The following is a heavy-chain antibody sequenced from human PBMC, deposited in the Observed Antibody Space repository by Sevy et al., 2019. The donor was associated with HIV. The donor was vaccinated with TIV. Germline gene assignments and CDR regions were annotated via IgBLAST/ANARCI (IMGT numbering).Heavy chain of an antibody. CDR2: ISSRNTYT. J-gene: IGHJ4*02. CDR3: AGARIVGYSYYYFDF. CDR1: GFTFSDYY. V-gene: IGHV3-11*05. D-gene: IGHD2-15*01. Sequence: GGSLRLSCAASGFTFSDYYMSWIRQAPGKGLEWISYISSRNTYTNYADSVKGRFTISRDNAKNSLYLHMDSVGAEDTAGYYCAGARIVGYSYYYFDFWGQGTLVTVSS.